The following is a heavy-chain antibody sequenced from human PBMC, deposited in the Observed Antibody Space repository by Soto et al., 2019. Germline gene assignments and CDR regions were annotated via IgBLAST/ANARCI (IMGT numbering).Heavy chain of an antibody. Sequence: EVQLLESGGGLVQPGGSLRLSCAASGFTFSSYAMSWVRQAPGKGLEWVSAISGSGGSTYYADSVKGRYTISRDNSKNTLYLQMNSLRAEDTAVYYCANDPGSPNWFDPWGQGTLVTVSS. D-gene: IGHD6-13*01. CDR3: ANDPGSPNWFDP. J-gene: IGHJ5*02. CDR2: ISGSGGST. CDR1: GFTFSSYA. V-gene: IGHV3-23*01.